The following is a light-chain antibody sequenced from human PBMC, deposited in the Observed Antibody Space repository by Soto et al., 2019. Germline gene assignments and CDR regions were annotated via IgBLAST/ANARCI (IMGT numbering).Light chain of an antibody. V-gene: IGKV3-20*01. CDR3: QHYGSSRA. CDR2: GAS. J-gene: IGKJ1*01. CDR1: QSVSNNY. Sequence: EIVLTQSPGTLSLSPGEGVTLSCRASQSVSNNYLAWYQQKPGQAPRLIIYGASSRATGVPDRFSGSGSGTDFTLTISRLEPDDFAVYFCQHYGSSRAFGQGTKVDIK.